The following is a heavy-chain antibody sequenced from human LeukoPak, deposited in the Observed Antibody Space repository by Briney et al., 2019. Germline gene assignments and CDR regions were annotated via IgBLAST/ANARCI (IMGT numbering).Heavy chain of an antibody. J-gene: IGHJ4*02. V-gene: IGHV3-11*01. CDR1: GFTFSDYY. Sequence: PGGSLRLSCAASGFTFSDYYMSWIRQDPGKGLEWVSYISSSGSTIYYADSVKGRFTISRDNAKNSLYLQMNSLRAEDTAVYYCARDDSWTGTTANFDYWGQGTLVTVSS. CDR2: ISSSGSTI. D-gene: IGHD3/OR15-3a*01. CDR3: ARDDSWTGTTANFDY.